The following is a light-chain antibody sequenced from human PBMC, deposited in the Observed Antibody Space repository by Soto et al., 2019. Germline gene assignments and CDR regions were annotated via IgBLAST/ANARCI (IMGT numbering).Light chain of an antibody. J-gene: IGKJ1*01. CDR1: QSVSSNY. V-gene: IGKV3-20*01. CDR2: GAS. CDR3: QQYGSSPGT. Sequence: EIVLTQSPGTLSLSPGERATLSCRASQSVSSNYLVWYQQKPGQAPRLLMYGASSRASGIADRFSGSGSGTDFTLTISRLEPEDFAVYYCQQYGSSPGTFGQGTKVEI.